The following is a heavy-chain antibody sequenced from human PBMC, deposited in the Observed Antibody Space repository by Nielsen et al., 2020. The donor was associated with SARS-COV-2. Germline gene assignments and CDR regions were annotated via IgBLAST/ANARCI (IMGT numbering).Heavy chain of an antibody. CDR1: GFMFDNYG. D-gene: IGHD4-11*01. CDR2: ISGSGSTT. Sequence: GGSLRLSCAASGFMFDNYGMSWVRQAPGKGLEWVSGISGSGSTTYYAGSVRGRFTISRDSSNNTLYPHMNSLRAEDTAMYYCVKDTWVTAVNDFDYWGRGTLVTVSS. J-gene: IGHJ4*02. V-gene: IGHV3-23*01. CDR3: VKDTWVTAVNDFDY.